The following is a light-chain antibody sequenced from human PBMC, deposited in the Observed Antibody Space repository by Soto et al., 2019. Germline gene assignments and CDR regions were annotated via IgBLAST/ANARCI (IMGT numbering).Light chain of an antibody. CDR1: QSVSRNY. CDR2: GAS. V-gene: IGKV3-20*01. CDR3: QNYDTSPT. J-gene: IGKJ1*01. Sequence: EIVLTQSPGTLSLSAGEIATLSCRASQSVSRNYLAWYQHKPVQAPTALIYGASNRATGVPDRFSGSGSGTDFTLTISRLEPEDFAVYYCQNYDTSPTFCQGTKVEVK.